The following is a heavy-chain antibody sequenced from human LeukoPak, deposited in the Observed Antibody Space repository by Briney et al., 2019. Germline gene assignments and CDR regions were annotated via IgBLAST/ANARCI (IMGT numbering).Heavy chain of an antibody. Sequence: PSETLSLTCTVSGGSISSYYWSWIRQPPGKGLEWIGYIYYSGSTNYNPPLKSRVTISVDTSKKQFSLKLSSVTAADTAVNYCAREGLRYWYFDLWGRGTLVTVSS. V-gene: IGHV4-59*01. CDR1: GGSISSYY. J-gene: IGHJ2*01. CDR3: AREGLRYWYFDL. CDR2: IYYSGST. D-gene: IGHD3-16*01.